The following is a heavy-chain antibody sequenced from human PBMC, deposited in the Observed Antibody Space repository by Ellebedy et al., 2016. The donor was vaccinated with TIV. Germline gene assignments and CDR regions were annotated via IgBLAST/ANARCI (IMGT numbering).Heavy chain of an antibody. V-gene: IGHV3-49*03. J-gene: IGHJ6*02. Sequence: GESLKISCTASGFTFGDYAMSWFRQAPGKGLEWVGFIRSKAYGGTTEYAASVKGRFTISRDDSKSIAYLQMNSLKTEDTAVYYCTSSYSGYEYWGMDVWGQGTTVTVSS. CDR2: IRSKAYGGTT. CDR3: TSSYSGYEYWGMDV. D-gene: IGHD1-26*01. CDR1: GFTFGDYA.